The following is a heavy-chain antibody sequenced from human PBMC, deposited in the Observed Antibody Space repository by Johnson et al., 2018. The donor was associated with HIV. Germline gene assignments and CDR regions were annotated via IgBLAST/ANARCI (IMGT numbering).Heavy chain of an antibody. V-gene: IGHV3-66*01. CDR3: ARACRDGYTCDVYDI. J-gene: IGHJ3*02. D-gene: IGHD5-24*01. Sequence: VQVVESGGGLVQPGGSLRLSCAASGFTVSSYYMTWVRQAPGKGLEWISVLFSGGTTYYGDSVKGRFTISRDNSKNKLYLQMNSLRADDTAAYYCARACRDGYTCDVYDIWGQGTMVTVSS. CDR1: GFTVSSYY. CDR2: LFSGGTT.